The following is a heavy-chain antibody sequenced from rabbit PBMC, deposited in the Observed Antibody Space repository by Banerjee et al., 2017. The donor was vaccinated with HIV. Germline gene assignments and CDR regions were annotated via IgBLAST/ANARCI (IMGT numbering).Heavy chain of an antibody. V-gene: IGHV1S40*01. Sequence: QSLEESGGDLVKPGASLTLTCTASGLDFSSSYWICWVRQAPGKGLEWIACIYTGSSGGTYYASWAKGRFSISKTSSTTVTLQMTSLTAADTATYFCARNYYTGGGAGDVYGLWGQGTLVTVS. CDR2: IYTGSSGGT. J-gene: IGHJ3*01. CDR3: ARNYYTGGGAGDVYGL. CDR1: GLDFSSSYW. D-gene: IGHD6-1*01.